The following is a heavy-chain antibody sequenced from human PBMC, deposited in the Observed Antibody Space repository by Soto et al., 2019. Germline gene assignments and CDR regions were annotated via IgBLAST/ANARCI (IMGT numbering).Heavy chain of an antibody. D-gene: IGHD3-22*01. CDR2: IIPIFGTA. V-gene: IGHV1-69*13. J-gene: IGHJ4*02. CDR3: ASTGLSMIVVSRFDY. Sequence: GASVKVSCKASGGTFSSYAISWVRQAPGQGLEWMGGIIPIFGTANYAQKFQGRVTITADESTSTAYMELSSLRSEDTAVYYCASTGLSMIVVSRFDYWGQGTLVTVS. CDR1: GGTFSSYA.